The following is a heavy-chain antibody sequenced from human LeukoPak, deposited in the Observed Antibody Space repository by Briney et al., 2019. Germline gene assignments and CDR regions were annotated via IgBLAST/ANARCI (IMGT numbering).Heavy chain of an antibody. J-gene: IGHJ4*02. CDR3: ASKIAAPSSGFY. Sequence: GGSLRLSCAASGFTFSSHVMNWVRQAPGKGLEWVSAITGSGGDTYYADSVKGRSTISRDNSKYTLYLQMNSLRAEDTAIYYCASKIAAPSSGFYWGQGTLVTVSS. D-gene: IGHD6-6*01. CDR2: ITGSGGDT. V-gene: IGHV3-23*01. CDR1: GFTFSSHV.